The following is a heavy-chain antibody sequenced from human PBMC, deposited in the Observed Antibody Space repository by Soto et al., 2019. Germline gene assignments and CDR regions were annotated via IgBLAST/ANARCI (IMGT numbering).Heavy chain of an antibody. V-gene: IGHV4-34*01. Sequence: SETLSLTCAVYGGSFSGYYWSWIRQPPGKGLEWIGEINHSGSTNYNPSLKSRVTISVEKSKNQLSLKLSSVTAADTAVYYCARMGLVVAAPTSEGYYFDYWGQGTLVTVSS. J-gene: IGHJ4*02. CDR2: INHSGST. CDR1: GGSFSGYY. D-gene: IGHD2-15*01. CDR3: ARMGLVVAAPTSEGYYFDY.